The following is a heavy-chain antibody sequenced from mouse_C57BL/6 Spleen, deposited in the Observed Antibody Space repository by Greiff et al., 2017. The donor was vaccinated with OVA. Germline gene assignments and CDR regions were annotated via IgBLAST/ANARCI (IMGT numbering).Heavy chain of an antibody. Sequence: QVQLKQSGPELVKPGASVKISCKASGYAFSSSWMNWVKQRPGKGLEWIGRIYPGDGDTNYNGKFRGKATLTADKSSSTAYMQLSSLTSDDSAVYFCARSVTNYGNQRGWFAYWGQGTLVTVSA. CDR2: IYPGDGDT. CDR1: GYAFSSSW. V-gene: IGHV1-82*01. J-gene: IGHJ3*01. CDR3: ARSVTNYGNQRGWFAY. D-gene: IGHD2-1*01.